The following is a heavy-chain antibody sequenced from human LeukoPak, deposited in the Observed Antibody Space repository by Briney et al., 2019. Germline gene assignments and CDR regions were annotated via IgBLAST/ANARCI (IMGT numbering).Heavy chain of an antibody. J-gene: IGHJ5*02. V-gene: IGHV4-39*01. Sequence: SETLSLTCTVPGGSISSSSYYSGWIRQPPGKGLEWIASIYYSGSPYYNPSLKSRVTISVDTSKTQFSLKLSSVTAADTAVYYCARHVGFITMVRGVINNNWFDHWGQGTLVTVSS. CDR3: ARHVGFITMVRGVINNNWFDH. CDR2: IYYSGSP. D-gene: IGHD3-10*01. CDR1: GGSISSSSYY.